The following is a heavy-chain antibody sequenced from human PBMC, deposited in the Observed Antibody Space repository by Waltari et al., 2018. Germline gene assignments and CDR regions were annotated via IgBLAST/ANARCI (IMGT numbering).Heavy chain of an antibody. V-gene: IGHV4-38-2*01. CDR2: IYHSGST. D-gene: IGHD3-10*01. Sequence: QVQLQESGPGLVKPSETLSLTCAVSGYSISSGYYWGWIRQPPGKGLEWIGSIYHSGSTYYNPSLKSRVTISVDTSKNQFSLKLSSVTAADTAVYYCARLWVYGSGSYYNVDYWGQGTLVTVSS. J-gene: IGHJ4*02. CDR3: ARLWVYGSGSYYNVDY. CDR1: GYSISSGYY.